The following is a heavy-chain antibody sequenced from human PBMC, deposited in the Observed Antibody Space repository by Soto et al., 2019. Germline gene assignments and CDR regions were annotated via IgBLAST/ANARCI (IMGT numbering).Heavy chain of an antibody. CDR3: ARDLGIAARHDYYYGMDV. CDR2: IYYSGST. Sequence: SETLSLTCTVSGGSISSGGYYWSWIRQHPGKGLEWIGYIYYSGSTYYNSSLKSRVTISVDTSKNQFSLKLSSVTAADTAVYYCARDLGIAARHDYYYGMDVWGQGTTVTVSS. CDR1: GGSISSGGYY. D-gene: IGHD6-6*01. J-gene: IGHJ6*02. V-gene: IGHV4-31*03.